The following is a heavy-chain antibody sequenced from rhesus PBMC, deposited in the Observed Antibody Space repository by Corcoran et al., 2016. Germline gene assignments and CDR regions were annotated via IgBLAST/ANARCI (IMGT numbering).Heavy chain of an antibody. D-gene: IGHD4-29*01. V-gene: IGHV4-173*01. CDR3: ARGSSVLYNRFGV. CDR1: GGSISSNY. J-gene: IGHJ5-1*01. CDR2: ISGSGGSP. Sequence: QLQLQESGPGLVKPSETLSLTCAVSGGSISSNYWSWTRQPPGQGLGGIGRISGSGGSPDYNPSLKSRVTISTDTSKNQFSLKLTSVTAADTAVYYCARGSSVLYNRFGVWGAGVLVTVSS.